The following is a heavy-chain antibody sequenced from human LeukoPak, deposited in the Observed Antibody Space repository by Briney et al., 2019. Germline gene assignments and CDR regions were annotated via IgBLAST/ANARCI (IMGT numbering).Heavy chain of an antibody. J-gene: IGHJ4*02. CDR1: GFPFNSYW. CDR3: ARHSRGSSIDD. Sequence: GGSLRLSCAASGFPFNSYWMSWVRQAPEKGLEWLANIRQDGSDKQYVDSVKGRFTISRDNAKNSLYLQMNSLSAEDTDVYYCARHSRGSSIDDWGQGTLVTVSS. D-gene: IGHD2-15*01. V-gene: IGHV3-7*01. CDR2: IRQDGSDK.